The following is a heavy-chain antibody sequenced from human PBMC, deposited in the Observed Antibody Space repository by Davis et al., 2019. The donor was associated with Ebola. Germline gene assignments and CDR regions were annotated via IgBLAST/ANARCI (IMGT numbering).Heavy chain of an antibody. J-gene: IGHJ5*02. Sequence: SETLSLTCGVYGESFSGYYWSWIRQPPGKGLEWIGEINHSGSTNYNPSLKSRVTISVDTSMNQFSLKLSSVTAADTAVYYCARARAYNWFDPWGQGTLVTVSS. V-gene: IGHV4-34*01. CDR2: INHSGST. CDR1: GESFSGYY. CDR3: ARARAYNWFDP.